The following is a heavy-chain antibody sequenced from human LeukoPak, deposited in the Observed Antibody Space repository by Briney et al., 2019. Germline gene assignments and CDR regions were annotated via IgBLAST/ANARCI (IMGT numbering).Heavy chain of an antibody. V-gene: IGHV3-21*01. CDR2: ISTSSSYI. D-gene: IGHD1-14*01. CDR1: GFTFSSHS. J-gene: IGHJ4*02. CDR3: ARGTLNIPGEHGAFDY. Sequence: GGSLRLSCAASGFTFSSHSMNWVRQAPGKGLEWVSSISTSSSYIHYADSVKGRFTISRDNAKNSLYLQMHSLRAEDTAVYYCARGTLNIPGEHGAFDYWGQGTVVSVSS.